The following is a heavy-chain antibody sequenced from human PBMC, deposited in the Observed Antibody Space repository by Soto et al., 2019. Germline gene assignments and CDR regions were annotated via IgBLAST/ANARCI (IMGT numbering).Heavy chain of an antibody. Sequence: QITLKASGPTLVKPTETLTLTTTFSGASISSGVGVGWVRQPPGKALEWLAVIYWDNDKRSSPSLKSRLTFTKEVSKNQMFITMTNMVPVDTATYDCSYRHWRARGPGSFAPGGTGTLVT. CDR2: IYWDNDK. CDR3: SYRHWRARGPGSFAP. J-gene: IGHJ5*02. CDR1: GASISSGVG. V-gene: IGHV2-5*02. D-gene: IGHD6-6*01.